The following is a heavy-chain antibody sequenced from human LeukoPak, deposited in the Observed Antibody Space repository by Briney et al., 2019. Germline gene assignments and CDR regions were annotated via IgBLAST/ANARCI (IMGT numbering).Heavy chain of an antibody. CDR2: ISAYNGNT. CDR1: GYTFTIYG. V-gene: IGHV1-18*01. Sequence: ASVKVSCKASGYTFTIYGISWVRQAPGQGLERMGWISAYNGNTNYAQKLQGRVTMTTDTSTSTAYMELRSLRSDDTAVYYCARDPRSSSWGIINWFDPWGQGTLVTVSS. J-gene: IGHJ5*02. CDR3: ARDPRSSSWGIINWFDP. D-gene: IGHD6-13*01.